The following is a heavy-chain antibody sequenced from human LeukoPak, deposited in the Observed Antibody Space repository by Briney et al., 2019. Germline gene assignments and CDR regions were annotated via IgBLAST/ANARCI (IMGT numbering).Heavy chain of an antibody. V-gene: IGHV3-48*02. CDR3: DYHGN. CDR1: GFTFSSSE. J-gene: IGHJ4*02. Sequence: PGGSLRLSCAASGFTFSSSEMNWMRQAPGKGLEWLSSISGSSTSIYYADSVKGRFTISRDNVKNLLYPQMNSLRDEDTAVYYCDYHGNWGQGTLVTVSS. D-gene: IGHD3-10*01. CDR2: ISGSSTSI.